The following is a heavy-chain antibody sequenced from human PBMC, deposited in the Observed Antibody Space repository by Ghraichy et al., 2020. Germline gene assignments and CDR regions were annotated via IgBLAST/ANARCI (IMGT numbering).Heavy chain of an antibody. J-gene: IGHJ4*02. V-gene: IGHV1-2*06. D-gene: IGHD6-6*01. CDR2: INPNSGDT. CDR3: ARFEYSSSHFDC. Sequence: ASVKVSCKATGYTFTGYYMNWVRQAPGQGLEWMGRINPNSGDTKYAQKFQGRVTMTRDTSISTAHMELSSLRSDDTAVYYCARFEYSSSHFDCWGQGTLVTVSS. CDR1: GYTFTGYY.